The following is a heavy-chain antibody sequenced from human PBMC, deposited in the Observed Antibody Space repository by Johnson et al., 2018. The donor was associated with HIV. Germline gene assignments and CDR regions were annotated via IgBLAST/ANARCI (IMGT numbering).Heavy chain of an antibody. Sequence: VQLVESGGGVVRSGGSLRLSCAASGFAFGSYWMHWVRQAPGKGLQWVANINQYGSEEYYVDSVKGRFTISRDNAKNSMYLQMNTLNAEDTAVYYCASSTVMMTDDAFDIWGQGTVVTVSP. CDR2: INQYGSEE. V-gene: IGHV3-7*05. J-gene: IGHJ3*02. D-gene: IGHD4-11*01. CDR1: GFAFGSYW. CDR3: ASSTVMMTDDAFDI.